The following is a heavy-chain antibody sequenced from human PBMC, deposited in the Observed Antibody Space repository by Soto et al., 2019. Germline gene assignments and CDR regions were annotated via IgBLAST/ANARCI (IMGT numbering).Heavy chain of an antibody. CDR2: IYYSGST. Sequence: SETLSLTCTVSGGSISSYYWSWIRQPPGKGLEWIGYIYYSGSTNYNPSLKSRVTISVDTSKNQFSLKLSSVTAADTAVYYCARVNSGYDYGVDYWGQGTLVTVSS. D-gene: IGHD5-12*01. CDR3: ARVNSGYDYGVDY. V-gene: IGHV4-59*01. CDR1: GGSISSYY. J-gene: IGHJ4*02.